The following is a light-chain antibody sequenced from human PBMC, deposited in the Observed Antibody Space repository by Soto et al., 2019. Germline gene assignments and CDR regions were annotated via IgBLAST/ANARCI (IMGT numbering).Light chain of an antibody. Sequence: DIVMTQSPDSLAVSLGERATINCKSSQSVFHTSYNRNYLAWYLQKPGQPPKVLMYWASTRESGVPDRFSGGESGTDFTLTITSLQPEDVAVYYCQQYYTLPYSFGQGTKREIK. CDR3: QQYYTLPYS. CDR2: WAS. J-gene: IGKJ2*03. V-gene: IGKV4-1*01. CDR1: QSVFHTSYNRNY.